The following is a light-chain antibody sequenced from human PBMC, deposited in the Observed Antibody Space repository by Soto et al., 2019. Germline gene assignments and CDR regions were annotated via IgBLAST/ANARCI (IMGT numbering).Light chain of an antibody. CDR3: QHWVDYMWT. Sequence: DIHLTQSLSTLSASVGDRVTITCRASQSISSWLAWYQQKPGKAPKLLIYKASTLESGVPSRFSGSGSGTEFTLTISSLQPDDFATYYCQHWVDYMWTFGQGTKVEIK. V-gene: IGKV1-5*03. CDR2: KAS. CDR1: QSISSW. J-gene: IGKJ1*01.